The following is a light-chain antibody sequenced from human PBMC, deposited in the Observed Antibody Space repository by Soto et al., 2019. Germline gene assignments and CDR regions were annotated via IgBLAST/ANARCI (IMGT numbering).Light chain of an antibody. CDR3: QQSNSTARYT. CDR1: QSISSY. J-gene: IGKJ2*01. CDR2: AAS. Sequence: DIQMTQSPSSLSASVGDRVTITCRASQSISSYLNWYQQKPGKAPKLLIYAASSLQSGVPSRFSGCGSGTDFPLAISSLQPEDFATYYCQQSNSTARYTFGQGTKLEIK. V-gene: IGKV1-39*01.